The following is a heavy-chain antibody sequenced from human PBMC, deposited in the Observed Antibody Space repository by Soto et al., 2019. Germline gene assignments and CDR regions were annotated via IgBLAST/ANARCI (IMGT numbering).Heavy chain of an antibody. V-gene: IGHV4-31*03. CDR1: GDAISSGGYY. Sequence: SETLSLTCTVSGDAISSGGYYWGWIRQHPGKGLEWIGYSYYSGSTYYNPSLKSRITISVDTSNNRSSLKLRSVTVADSALYYCARGGDYYFDYWGQGTLVTVSS. CDR3: ARGGDYYFDY. D-gene: IGHD2-21*02. CDR2: SYYSGST. J-gene: IGHJ4*02.